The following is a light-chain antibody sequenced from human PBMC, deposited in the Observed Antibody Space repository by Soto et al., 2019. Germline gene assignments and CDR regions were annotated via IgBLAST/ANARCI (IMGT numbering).Light chain of an antibody. J-gene: IGLJ1*01. CDR1: SGYVGTYSL. V-gene: IGLV2-23*01. CDR3: CLYVGATTYV. CDR2: EGH. Sequence: QSVLAQPASVSGSPGQSITISCTGASGYVGTYSLVSWYQQHPGKAPKVVIYEGHKRPSGVPDRFSGSTSVNTASLTISGHQTDDEADYYCCLYVGATTYVFGTGTKLTVL.